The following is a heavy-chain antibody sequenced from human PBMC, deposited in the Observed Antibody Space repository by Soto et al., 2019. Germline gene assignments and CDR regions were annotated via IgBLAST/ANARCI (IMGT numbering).Heavy chain of an antibody. CDR2: IWYDGSNK. J-gene: IGHJ4*02. V-gene: IGHV3-33*01. D-gene: IGHD3-3*01. CDR1: GFTFSSYG. Sequence: QVQLVESGGDVVQPGRSLRLSCAASGFTFSSYGMHWVRQAPGKGLEWVAVIWYDGSNKYYADSVKGRFTISRDNSKNTLYLQMNSLRAEDTAVYYCARPYYDFWSGYYTGIAYWGQGTLVTVSS. CDR3: ARPYYDFWSGYYTGIAY.